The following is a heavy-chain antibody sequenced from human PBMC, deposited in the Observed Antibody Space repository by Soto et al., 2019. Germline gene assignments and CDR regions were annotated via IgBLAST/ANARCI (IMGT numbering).Heavy chain of an antibody. D-gene: IGHD3-22*01. CDR3: TTFPMIVVVMGAFDI. V-gene: IGHV3-15*07. Sequence: GGSLRLSCAASGFTFSNAWMNWVRQAPGKGLEWVGRIKSKTDCGTTDYAAPVKGRFTISRDDSKNTLYLQMNSLKTEDTAVYYCTTFPMIVVVMGAFDIWGQGTMVTVSS. CDR1: GFTFSNAW. J-gene: IGHJ3*02. CDR2: IKSKTDCGTT.